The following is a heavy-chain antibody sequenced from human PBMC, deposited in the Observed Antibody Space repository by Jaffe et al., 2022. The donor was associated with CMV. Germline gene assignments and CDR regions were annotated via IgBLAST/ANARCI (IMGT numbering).Heavy chain of an antibody. Sequence: QLQLQESGPGLVKPSETLSLTCTVSGGSISSSSYYWGWIRQPPGKGLEWIGSIYYSGSTYYNPSLKSRVTISVDTSKNQFSLKLSSVTAADTAVYYCAAPKDYYGSVWFDPWGQGTLVTVSS. CDR2: IYYSGST. CDR3: AAPKDYYGSVWFDP. CDR1: GGSISSSSYY. J-gene: IGHJ5*02. D-gene: IGHD3-10*01. V-gene: IGHV4-39*01.